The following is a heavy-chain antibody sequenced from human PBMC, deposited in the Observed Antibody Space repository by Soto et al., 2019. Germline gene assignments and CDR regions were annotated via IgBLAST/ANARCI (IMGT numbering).Heavy chain of an antibody. J-gene: IGHJ4*02. CDR1: GGSFSGYY. CDR2: INHSGST. V-gene: IGHV4-34*01. CDR3: ARGDEMYYFDY. Sequence: QVQLQQWGAGLLKPSETLSLTCAVYGGSFSGYYWSWIRQPPGKGLEWIGEINHSGSTNYNPSLKSRVTISVDTSKNQFSLKLSSVTAADTAVYYCARGDEMYYFDYWGQGTLVTVSS.